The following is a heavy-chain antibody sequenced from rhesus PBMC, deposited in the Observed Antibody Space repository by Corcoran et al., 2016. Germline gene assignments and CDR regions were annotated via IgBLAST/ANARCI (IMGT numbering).Heavy chain of an antibody. CDR3: ARGSYYGSGPLDY. CDR2: IYWDDDK. J-gene: IGHJ4*01. D-gene: IGHD3-28*01. V-gene: IGHV2S1*01. CDR1: GFSLSTSGVR. Sequence: QVTLKESGPALVKPTQTLTLTCTFSGFSLSTSGVRVGWIRQPPGKALEWLGIIYWDDDKYYSTSLRSRLTISKDTSKNQVVLTMTNMDPVDTATYSCARGSYYGSGPLDYWGQGVLVTVSS.